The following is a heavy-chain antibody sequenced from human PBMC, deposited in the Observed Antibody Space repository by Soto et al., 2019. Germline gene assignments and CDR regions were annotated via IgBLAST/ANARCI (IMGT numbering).Heavy chain of an antibody. CDR1: GGSISSGGYY. D-gene: IGHD3-3*01. CDR2: IYYSGST. V-gene: IGHV4-31*03. J-gene: IGHJ6*02. CDR3: ARDTPTPYYDFWSGLGMDV. Sequence: SETLSLTCTVSGGSISSGGYYWSWIRQHPGKGLEWIGYIYYSGSTYYNPSLKSRVTISVDTPKNQFSLKLSSVTAADTAVYYCARDTPTPYYDFWSGLGMDVWGQGTTVTVSS.